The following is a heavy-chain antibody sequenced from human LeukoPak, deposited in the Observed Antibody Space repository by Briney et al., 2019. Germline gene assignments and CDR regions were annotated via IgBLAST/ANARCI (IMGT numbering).Heavy chain of an antibody. CDR1: GFTVTSHY. CDR2: IYSGGST. CDR3: VRSSYGDRGWNYFDY. V-gene: IGHV3-53*01. Sequence: GGSLRLSCAASGFTVTSHYMNWIRQAPGKGLEWVSVIYSGGSTYYADSVKGRFTISRDISKNTLYVQMNSLRAEDTAVYYCVRSSYGDRGWNYFDYWGQGTLVTVSS. D-gene: IGHD4-17*01. J-gene: IGHJ4*02.